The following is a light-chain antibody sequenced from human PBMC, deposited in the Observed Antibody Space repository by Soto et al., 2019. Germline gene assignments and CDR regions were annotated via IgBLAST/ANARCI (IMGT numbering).Light chain of an antibody. V-gene: IGLV1-40*01. Sequence: QSVRTQQHSESGAPGQRVTISCTGSSSNIGAGYAVHWYQQLPGKAPKLLIYGNTNRPSGVPDRFSGSKSGTSASLAITGLQAEDEADYYCQSYDSSLSASYVFGGGTKVTVL. J-gene: IGLJ1*01. CDR2: GNT. CDR3: QSYDSSLSASYV. CDR1: SSNIGAGYA.